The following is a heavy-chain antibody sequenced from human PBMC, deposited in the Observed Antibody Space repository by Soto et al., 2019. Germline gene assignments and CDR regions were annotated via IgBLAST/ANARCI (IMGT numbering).Heavy chain of an antibody. J-gene: IGHJ6*02. CDR2: IYSGGST. V-gene: IGHV3-66*01. Sequence: GGSLRLSCAASGFTFSSYAMSWVRQAPGKGLEWVSAIYSGGSTKYGDSVRGRFTVSRDISKNTLYLQMNGLRDEDTAIYYCARDKALVVPSLVNSDYYYYAMDVWGQGTTVTVSS. CDR3: ARDKALVVPSLVNSDYYYYAMDV. CDR1: GFTFSSYA. D-gene: IGHD2-2*01.